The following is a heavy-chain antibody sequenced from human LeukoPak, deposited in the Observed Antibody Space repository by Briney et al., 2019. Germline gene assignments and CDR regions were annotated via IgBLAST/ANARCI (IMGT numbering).Heavy chain of an antibody. V-gene: IGHV1-2*02. D-gene: IGHD3-3*01. CDR3: ASYDFWSGSIKELIDY. CDR1: GYTFTGYY. J-gene: IGHJ4*02. Sequence: GASVKVSCKASGYTFTGYYMHWVRQAPGQGLEWMGWINPNSGGTNYAQKFQGRVTMTRDTSISTAYMELSRLRSDDTAVYYCASYDFWSGSIKELIDYWGQGTLVTVSS. CDR2: INPNSGGT.